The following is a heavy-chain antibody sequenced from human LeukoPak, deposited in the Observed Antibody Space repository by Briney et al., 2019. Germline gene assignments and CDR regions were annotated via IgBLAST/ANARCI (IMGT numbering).Heavy chain of an antibody. CDR1: GSSFSGYY. CDR3: ARDTVTPPTHYYYMDV. V-gene: IGHV4-34*01. Sequence: SETLSLTCAVYGSSFSGYYWSWIRQPPGKGLEWIGEINHSGSTNYNPSLKSRVTISVDTSKNQFSLKLSSVTAADTAVYYCARDTVTPPTHYYYMDVWGKGTTVTVSS. CDR2: INHSGST. J-gene: IGHJ6*03. D-gene: IGHD4-17*01.